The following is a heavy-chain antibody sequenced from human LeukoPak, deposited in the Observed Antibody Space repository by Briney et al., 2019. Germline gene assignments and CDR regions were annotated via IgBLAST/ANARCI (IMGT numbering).Heavy chain of an antibody. CDR1: EFTFSTYW. CDR3: ARDLAGSRDK. Sequence: GGSLRLSCVDSEFTFSTYWMHWVRHAPGEGPVWVSRINTDGTTTNYADSVKGRFTISRDNAKNTLYLQMNSLRAEDTAVYYCARDLAGSRDKWGQGTLVTVSS. V-gene: IGHV3-74*01. J-gene: IGHJ4*02. D-gene: IGHD2-15*01. CDR2: INTDGTTT.